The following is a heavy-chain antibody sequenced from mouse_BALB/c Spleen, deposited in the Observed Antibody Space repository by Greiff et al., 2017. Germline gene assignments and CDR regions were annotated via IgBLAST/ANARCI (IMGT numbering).Heavy chain of an antibody. CDR2: ISCYNGAT. J-gene: IGHJ2*01. Sequence: LVKTGASVKISCKASGYSFTGYYMHWVKQSPGKSLEWIGYISCYNGATSYNQKFKGKATFTVDTSSSTAYMQFNSLTSEDSAVYYCAREIRAGHYFDYWGQGTTLTVSS. CDR1: GYSFTGYY. D-gene: IGHD3-3*01. CDR3: AREIRAGHYFDY. V-gene: IGHV1S34*01.